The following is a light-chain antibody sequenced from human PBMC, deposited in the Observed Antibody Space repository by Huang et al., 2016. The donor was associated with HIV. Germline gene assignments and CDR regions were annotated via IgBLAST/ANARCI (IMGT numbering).Light chain of an antibody. CDR2: GAS. V-gene: IGKV3-15*01. CDR1: QSVSSN. J-gene: IGKJ1*01. CDR3: QQYNSWPRT. Sequence: EIVMRQSPATLSASPGERATLSCTASQSVSSNVAWYQQKPGQAPRHLIYGASTGATGIPARFSGSGSGTDFTLTISSLQSEDFAVYCCQQYNSWPRTFGQGTKVEI.